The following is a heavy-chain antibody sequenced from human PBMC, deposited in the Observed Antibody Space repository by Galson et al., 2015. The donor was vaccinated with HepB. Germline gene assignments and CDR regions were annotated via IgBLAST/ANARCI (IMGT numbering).Heavy chain of an antibody. CDR2: ISYDGSNK. V-gene: IGHV3-30*03. CDR1: GFTFSSYG. Sequence: SLRLSCAASGFTFSSYGMHWVRQAPGKGLEWVAVISYDGSNKYYADSVKGRFTISRDNSKNTLYLQMNSLRAEDTAVYYCAIISIEDAFDIWGQGTMVTVSS. D-gene: IGHD2-15*01. J-gene: IGHJ3*02. CDR3: AIISIEDAFDI.